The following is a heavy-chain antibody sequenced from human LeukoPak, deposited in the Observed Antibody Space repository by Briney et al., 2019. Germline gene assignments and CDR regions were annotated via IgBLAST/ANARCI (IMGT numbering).Heavy chain of an antibody. D-gene: IGHD4-23*01. CDR3: AKVAMTTVAYYFDY. CDR1: GFTFSSYG. V-gene: IGHV3-30*18. J-gene: IGHJ4*02. CDR2: ISYDGSHK. Sequence: GGSLRLSCAASGFTFSSYGMSWVRQAPGKGLKWVAVISYDGSHKYYAASVQGRFTISRDNSKNTLYLQMNSLRAEDTAVYYCAKVAMTTVAYYFDYWGQGTLVTVSS.